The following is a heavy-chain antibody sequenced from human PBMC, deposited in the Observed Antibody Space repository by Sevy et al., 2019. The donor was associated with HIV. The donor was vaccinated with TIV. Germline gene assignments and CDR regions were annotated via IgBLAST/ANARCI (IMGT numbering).Heavy chain of an antibody. D-gene: IGHD2-15*01. Sequence: SETLSLTCTVSGGSISNYYWSWIRQPPGKALQWIGYVFYTGNTNYNPSLKGRVTISVDTSKTQLSLKLNSVTAADTAVYYCARGGPLSSDKWYSFDYWGQGTLVTVSS. CDR3: ARGGPLSSDKWYSFDY. V-gene: IGHV4-59*01. J-gene: IGHJ4*02. CDR2: VFYTGNT. CDR1: GGSISNYY.